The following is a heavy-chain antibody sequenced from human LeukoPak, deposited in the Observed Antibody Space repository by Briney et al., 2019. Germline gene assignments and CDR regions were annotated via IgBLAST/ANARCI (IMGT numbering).Heavy chain of an antibody. CDR1: GFTFSIYW. D-gene: IGHD2-21*02. J-gene: IGHJ1*01. CDR2: VSGDGNRS. Sequence: GGSLRLSCAASGFTFSIYWLYWVRQDLGKGLVWVSRVSGDGNRSTYADSVKGRFTISRDNAKNTVYLKMNSLRAEDTAVYYCARTYCGGDCYGYFQHWGQGTLVTVSS. CDR3: ARTYCGGDCYGYFQH. V-gene: IGHV3-74*01.